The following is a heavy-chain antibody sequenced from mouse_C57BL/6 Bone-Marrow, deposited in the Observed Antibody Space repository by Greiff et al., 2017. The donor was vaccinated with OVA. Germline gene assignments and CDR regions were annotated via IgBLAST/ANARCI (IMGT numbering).Heavy chain of an antibody. V-gene: IGHV5-6*01. D-gene: IGHD4-1*01. CDR1: GFTFSSYG. CDR2: ISSGGSYT. Sequence: EVKLVESGGDLVKPGGSLKLSCAASGFTFSSYGMSWVRRTPDKRLEWVATISSGGSYTYYPDSVKGRFTISRDNAKNTLYLQMSSLKSEDTAMYYCARQSWAWCAYWGQGTLVTVSA. CDR3: ARQSWAWCAY. J-gene: IGHJ3*01.